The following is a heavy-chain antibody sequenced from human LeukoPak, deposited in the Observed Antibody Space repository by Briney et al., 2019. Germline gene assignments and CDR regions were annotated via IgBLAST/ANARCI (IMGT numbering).Heavy chain of an antibody. CDR1: GYSFTTYW. Sequence: GESQKISCKGSGYSFTTYWIAWVRQMPGKGLEWMGIIYPGDSDTRYRPSFQGQVIISADKSISTAYLQWSSLEASDTAMYYCARRRYCNSTSCYAGAFDIWGQGTMVTVSS. D-gene: IGHD2-2*01. V-gene: IGHV5-51*01. CDR3: ARRRYCNSTSCYAGAFDI. CDR2: IYPGDSDT. J-gene: IGHJ3*02.